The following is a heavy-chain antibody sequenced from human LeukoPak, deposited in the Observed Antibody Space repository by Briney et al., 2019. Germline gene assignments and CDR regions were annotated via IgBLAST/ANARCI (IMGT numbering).Heavy chain of an antibody. D-gene: IGHD1-1*01. CDR1: GFTFSSYS. CDR3: ARDRQGTPGTFDI. V-gene: IGHV3-21*01. J-gene: IGHJ3*02. Sequence: PGGSLRLSCAASGFTFSSYSMNWVRQAPGKGLEWVSSISSSSSYIYYADSVKGRFTISRDNSKNTLYLQMNSLRAEDTAVYYCARDRQGTPGTFDIWGQGTMVTVSP. CDR2: ISSSSSYI.